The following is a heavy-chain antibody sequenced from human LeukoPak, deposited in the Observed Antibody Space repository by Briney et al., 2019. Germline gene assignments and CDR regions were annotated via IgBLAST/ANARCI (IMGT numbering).Heavy chain of an antibody. CDR1: GDSISSEDYW. J-gene: IGHJ3*02. Sequence: SETLSLTCYVSGDSISSEDYWWGWIRQPPGKGLEWVGSVFYSGSTYYTASLKSRLTISVDTSKNQFSLKLTSVTAADTAVYFCARQHGHSRWAFDIWGPGTMVTVSS. CDR2: VFYSGST. D-gene: IGHD5-12*01. CDR3: ARQHGHSRWAFDI. V-gene: IGHV4-39*01.